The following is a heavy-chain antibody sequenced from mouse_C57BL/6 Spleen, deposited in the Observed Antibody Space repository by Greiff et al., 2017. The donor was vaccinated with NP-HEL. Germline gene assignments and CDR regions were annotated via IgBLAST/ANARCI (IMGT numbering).Heavy chain of an antibody. CDR1: GYAFSSYW. CDR3: ARGGTAQGNKGY. CDR2: IYPGDGDT. D-gene: IGHD3-2*02. Sequence: QVQLQQSGAELVKPGASVKISCKASGYAFSSYWMNWVKQRPGKGLEWIGQIYPGDGDTNYNGKFKGKATLTADKSSSTAYMQLSSLTSEDSAVYFCARGGTAQGNKGYWGQGTTLTVSS. J-gene: IGHJ2*01. V-gene: IGHV1-80*01.